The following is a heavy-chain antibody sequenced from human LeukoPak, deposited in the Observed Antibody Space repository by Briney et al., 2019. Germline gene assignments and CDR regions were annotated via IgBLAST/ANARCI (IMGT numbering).Heavy chain of an antibody. CDR2: LSGSGDST. CDR3: AKASYDGSGYSTFDY. CDR1: GFIFSSYA. Sequence: GGSLRLSCAASGFIFSSYAMTWVHQAPGKGLEWVSALSGSGDSTYYADSLKGRFTISRDNSKRTLYLQMNGLRVEDTAVYYCAKASYDGSGYSTFDYWGQGTLVTVSS. D-gene: IGHD3-22*01. J-gene: IGHJ4*02. V-gene: IGHV3-23*01.